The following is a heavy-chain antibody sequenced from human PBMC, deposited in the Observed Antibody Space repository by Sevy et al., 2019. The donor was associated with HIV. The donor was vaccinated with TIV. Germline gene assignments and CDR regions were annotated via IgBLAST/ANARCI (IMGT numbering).Heavy chain of an antibody. J-gene: IGHJ6*02. CDR2: ITRIFGTS. CDR1: GGTFSSYS. V-gene: IGHV1-69*13. D-gene: IGHD2-2*01. CDR3: AFGGGYQLLANYYFAIDV. Sequence: ASVKVSCKASGGTFSSYSISWVRQAPGQGLEWMGGITRIFGTSNYAQKFQGRVTITAAESTSTAYMELSSLRSEDTAVYYCAFGGGYQLLANYYFAIDVWGQGTTVTVSS.